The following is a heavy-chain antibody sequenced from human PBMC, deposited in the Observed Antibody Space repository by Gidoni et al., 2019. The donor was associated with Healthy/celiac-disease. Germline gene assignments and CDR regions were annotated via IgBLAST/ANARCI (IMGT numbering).Heavy chain of an antibody. J-gene: IGHJ4*02. CDR1: GGSISSGSDY. Sequence: QVQLQESGPGLVKPSQTLSLTCTVPGGSISSGSDYWSWSRQPAGKGLEWIGRIYTSGSTNHTPSLKSRVTMSVDTSTNPFSLKLSSVPAADTAVYSCARSQWLDYLFAFWGQGTLVTVSS. CDR2: IYTSGST. CDR3: ARSQWLDYLFAF. D-gene: IGHD6-19*01. V-gene: IGHV4-61*02.